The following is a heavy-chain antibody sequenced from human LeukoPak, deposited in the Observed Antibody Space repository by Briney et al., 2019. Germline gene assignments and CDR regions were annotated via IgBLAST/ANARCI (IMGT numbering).Heavy chain of an antibody. J-gene: IGHJ4*02. CDR2: ISWNSGSI. V-gene: IGHV3-9*01. CDR1: GFTFDDYA. Sequence: PGGSLRLSCAASGFTFDDYAMHWVRQAPGKGLEWVSGISWNSGSIGYADSVKGRFTISRDNAKNSLYLQMNSLRAEDTAVYYCAKVRGTMIIVVIPLDYWGQGTLVTVSS. CDR3: AKVRGTMIIVVIPLDY. D-gene: IGHD3-22*01.